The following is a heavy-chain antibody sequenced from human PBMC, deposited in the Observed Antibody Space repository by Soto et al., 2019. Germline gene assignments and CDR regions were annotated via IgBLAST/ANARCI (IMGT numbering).Heavy chain of an antibody. D-gene: IGHD5-18*01. J-gene: IGHJ5*02. CDR1: GGGLSGYY. CDR3: ARVQLWLQDWLDR. Sequence: ETRSLTCADDGGGLSGYYWSKIRQPPGKGLEWIGEINHSGSTNYNPSLKSRVTISVDTSKNQFYLKLSSVTAADTAVYYCARVQLWLQDWLDRWGQGTLVTASS. V-gene: IGHV4-34*01. CDR2: INHSGST.